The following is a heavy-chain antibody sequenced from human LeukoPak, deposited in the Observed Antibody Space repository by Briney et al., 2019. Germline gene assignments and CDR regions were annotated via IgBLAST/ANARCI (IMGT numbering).Heavy chain of an antibody. CDR2: INHSGST. D-gene: IGHD3-3*01. V-gene: IGHV4-34*01. CDR1: GGSFSGYY. Sequence: SPSETLSLTCAVYGGSFSGYYWSWIRQPPGKGLEWIGEINHSGSTNYNPSLKSRVTISVDTSKNQFSLKLSSVTAADTAVYYCARGDRWFTIFGVVTRSWFDPWGQGTLVTVSS. CDR3: ARGDRWFTIFGVVTRSWFDP. J-gene: IGHJ5*02.